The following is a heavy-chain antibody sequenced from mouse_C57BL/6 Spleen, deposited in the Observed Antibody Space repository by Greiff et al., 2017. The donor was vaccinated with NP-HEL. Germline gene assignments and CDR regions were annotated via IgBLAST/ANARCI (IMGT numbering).Heavy chain of an antibody. V-gene: IGHV1-64*01. J-gene: IGHJ1*03. CDR3: ARNGYYGSSAYWYFDV. Sequence: QVQLQQPGAELVKPGASVKLSCKASGYTFTSYWMHWVKQRPGQGLEWIGMIHPNSGSTNYNEKFKSKATLTVDKSSSTAYMQLRRLTSEDSAVYYCARNGYYGSSAYWYFDVWGTGTTVTVSS. CDR2: IHPNSGST. D-gene: IGHD1-1*01. CDR1: GYTFTSYW.